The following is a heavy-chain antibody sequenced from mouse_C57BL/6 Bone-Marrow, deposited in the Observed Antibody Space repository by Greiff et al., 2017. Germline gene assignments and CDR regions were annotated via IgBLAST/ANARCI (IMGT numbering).Heavy chain of an antibody. J-gene: IGHJ2*01. CDR1: GYTFTSYW. CDR2: IYPGSGST. Sequence: VQLQQPGAELVKPGASVKMSCKASGYTFTSYWITWVKPRPGQGLEWIGAIYPGSGSTTYNEKFKSKATLTVDTSSSTAYMQLSSLTSEDSAVYYCARFGLDYWGQGTTLTVSS. CDR3: ARFGLDY. V-gene: IGHV1-55*01.